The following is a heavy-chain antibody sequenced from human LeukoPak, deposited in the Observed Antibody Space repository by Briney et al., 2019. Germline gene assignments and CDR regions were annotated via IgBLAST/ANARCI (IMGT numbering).Heavy chain of an antibody. CDR3: ARDVDTRSGVVY. V-gene: IGHV3-66*02. CDR1: GFSVSNNY. D-gene: IGHD1-26*01. Sequence: GRSLRLSCAASGFSVSNNYMSWVRQAPGKGLEWVSVIYGADNTYYADSVKGRFTISRDNSKNTLYLQMNSLRAEDTAVYYCARDVDTRSGVVYWGQGTLVTVSS. J-gene: IGHJ4*02. CDR2: IYGADNT.